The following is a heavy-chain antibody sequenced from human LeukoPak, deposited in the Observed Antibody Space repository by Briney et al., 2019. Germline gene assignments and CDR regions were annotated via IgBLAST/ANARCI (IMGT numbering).Heavy chain of an antibody. D-gene: IGHD1-14*01. J-gene: IGHJ4*02. Sequence: GGSLRLSCAVSGFTVSSNYMSWVRQAPGKGLEWVSVIYDIGNTYYADSVKGRFTVSRDTSKNTVYLQMNSLRAEDTAVYYCARGGMRRPYDCWGQGALVTVSS. CDR2: IYDIGNT. CDR3: ARGGMRRPYDC. V-gene: IGHV3-53*01. CDR1: GFTVSSNY.